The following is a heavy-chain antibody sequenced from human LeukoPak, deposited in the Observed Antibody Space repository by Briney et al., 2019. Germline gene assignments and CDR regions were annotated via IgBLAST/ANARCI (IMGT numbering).Heavy chain of an antibody. V-gene: IGHV4-34*01. CDR2: INHSGST. CDR1: GGSFSGYY. Sequence: SETLSLTCAVYGGSFSGYYWSWIRQPPGKGLEWIGEINHSGSTNYNPSLKSRVTISVDTSKNQFSLKLSSVTAADTAVYYCARGNGYYYGSGILNWFDPWGQGTLVTVSS. CDR3: ARGNGYYYGSGILNWFDP. D-gene: IGHD3-10*01. J-gene: IGHJ5*02.